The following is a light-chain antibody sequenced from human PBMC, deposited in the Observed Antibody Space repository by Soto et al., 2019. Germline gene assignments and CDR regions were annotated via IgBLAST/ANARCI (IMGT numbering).Light chain of an antibody. CDR1: SSDVGAYNY. V-gene: IGLV2-8*01. CDR3: SSTAGNNNLV. Sequence: QSALTQPASVSGSPGQSITISCTGTSSDVGAYNYVSWYQHHPGKAPKLIIYEVSKRPSGVPDRFSGSKSGNTASLTVSGLQAEDEAVYYCSSTAGNNNLVFGGGTQLTVL. J-gene: IGLJ3*02. CDR2: EVS.